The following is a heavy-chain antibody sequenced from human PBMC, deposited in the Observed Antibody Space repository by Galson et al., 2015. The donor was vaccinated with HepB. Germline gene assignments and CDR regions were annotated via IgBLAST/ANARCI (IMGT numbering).Heavy chain of an antibody. CDR1: GYTFTSYA. J-gene: IGHJ4*02. CDR3: ARDLRGSYIGGYFDY. V-gene: IGHV1-3*01. D-gene: IGHD1-26*01. Sequence: SVKVSCKASGYTFTSYAMHWVRQAPGQRLEWMGWINAGNGNTKYSQKFQGRVTITRDISASTAYMELSSLRSEDTAVYYCARDLRGSYIGGYFDYWGQGTLVTVSS. CDR2: INAGNGNT.